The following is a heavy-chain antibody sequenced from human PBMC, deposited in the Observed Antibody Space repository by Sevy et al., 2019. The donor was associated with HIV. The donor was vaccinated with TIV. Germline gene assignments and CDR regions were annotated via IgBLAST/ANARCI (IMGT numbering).Heavy chain of an antibody. J-gene: IGHJ3*01. CDR1: RFIFTNYP. Sequence: GGSLRLSCAAFRFIFTNYPIHWVRQAPGKGLEWVAVISHDGTYKYYADPVKGRFTISRDNPKNTMYLQMSSLRKEDTAVYYCARGPIQLGAFDVWGQGTKVTVSS. V-gene: IGHV3-30*04. D-gene: IGHD3-16*01. CDR3: ARGPIQLGAFDV. CDR2: ISHDGTYK.